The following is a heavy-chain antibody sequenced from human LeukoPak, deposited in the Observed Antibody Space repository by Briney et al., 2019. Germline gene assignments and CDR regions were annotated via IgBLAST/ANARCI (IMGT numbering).Heavy chain of an antibody. CDR3: ARRRYYDSTGYLD. V-gene: IGHV4-39*01. J-gene: IGHJ1*01. D-gene: IGHD3-22*01. Sequence: SETLSLTCTISGDSISSSSYYWGWIRQPPGKGLEWIVDIYYRGSTYYSPSLKSRLSISIDTSNNQFSLTLNSVTAADTALYFCARRRYYDSTGYLDWGQGTLVTVSS. CDR2: IYYRGST. CDR1: GDSISSSSYY.